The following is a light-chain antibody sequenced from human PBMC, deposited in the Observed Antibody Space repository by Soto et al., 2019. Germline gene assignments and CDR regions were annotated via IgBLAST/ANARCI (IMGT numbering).Light chain of an antibody. CDR1: SSDVGGYNY. CDR3: CSYAGSYSWV. CDR2: DVS. V-gene: IGLV2-11*01. J-gene: IGLJ3*02. Sequence: QSALTQPRSVSGSPGQPVTISCTGTSSDVGGYNYVSWYQQHPGKAPKLMIYDVSKRPSGVPDRFSGSKSGNTASRTISGLQAEDEADYYCCSYAGSYSWVFGGGTKLTVL.